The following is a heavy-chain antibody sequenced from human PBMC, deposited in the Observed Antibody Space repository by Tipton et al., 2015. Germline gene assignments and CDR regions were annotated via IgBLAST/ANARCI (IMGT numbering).Heavy chain of an antibody. Sequence: QVQLVQSGPEVKTPGSSVKVSCKASGYSFTSYFIHWVRQAPGEGLEWMGGIVPLFGTADYAQKFHGRITITADESTGTVYMELSRLRSEDTAVYYCARDQSLSNYHFDFWGQGTQVTVSS. J-gene: IGHJ4*02. CDR3: ARDQSLSNYHFDF. CDR2: IVPLFGTA. CDR1: GYSFTSYF. V-gene: IGHV1-69*01. D-gene: IGHD5-24*01.